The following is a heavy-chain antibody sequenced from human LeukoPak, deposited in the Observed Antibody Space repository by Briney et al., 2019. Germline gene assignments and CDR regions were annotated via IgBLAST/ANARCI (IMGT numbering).Heavy chain of an antibody. J-gene: IGHJ4*02. Sequence: SGPTLVHPTPTLTLTCTFSGFSLSTSGVGVGWIRQPPEKALEWIALNDWDDDKRYIPSRKSRHTITQETAKKQVVLTMTNMDPVDTATYYCAHGFFDYGDFDYWGQGTLVTVSS. D-gene: IGHD4-17*01. CDR1: GFSLSTSGVG. V-gene: IGHV2-5*02. CDR3: AHGFFDYGDFDY. CDR2: NDWDDDK.